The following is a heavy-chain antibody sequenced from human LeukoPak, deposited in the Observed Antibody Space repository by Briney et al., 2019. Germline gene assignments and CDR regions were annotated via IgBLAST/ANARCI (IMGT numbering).Heavy chain of an antibody. CDR1: GGSISSSSYY. Sequence: SETLSLTCTVSGGSISSSSYYWGWIRQPPGKGLEWMWSIYYGGSTYYNPSLKSRVTISVDTSKNQFSPKLSSVTAADTAVYYCARHSEWLPFDYWGQGTLVTVSS. D-gene: IGHD3-3*01. V-gene: IGHV4-39*01. CDR3: ARHSEWLPFDY. J-gene: IGHJ4*02. CDR2: IYYGGST.